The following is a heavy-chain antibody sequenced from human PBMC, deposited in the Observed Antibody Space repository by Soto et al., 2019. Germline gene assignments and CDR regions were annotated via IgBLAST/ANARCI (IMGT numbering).Heavy chain of an antibody. CDR3: ARHNYGSGSTYFDY. D-gene: IGHD3-10*01. CDR1: GGSISSYY. V-gene: IGHV4-59*08. Sequence: QVQLQESGPGLVKPSETLSLTCTVSGGSISSYYWSWIRQPPGKGLEWIGYIYYSGSTNYNPSLKSRVTISVDTSKYQFSLKLNSMTAADTAVYYCARHNYGSGSTYFDYWGQGTLVTVSS. J-gene: IGHJ4*02. CDR2: IYYSGST.